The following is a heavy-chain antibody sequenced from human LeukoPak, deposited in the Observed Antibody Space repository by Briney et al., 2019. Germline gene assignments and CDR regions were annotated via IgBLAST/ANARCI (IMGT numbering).Heavy chain of an antibody. V-gene: IGHV4-59*08. CDR1: GGSFSGYY. D-gene: IGHD2/OR15-2a*01. CDR3: AGHHPRNTVDF. CDR2: ISDIGSI. Sequence: PSETLSLTCAVYGGSFSGYYWSWIRQPPGKGLEWIAYISDIGSINYNPSLKSRVTISSDTSKNQFSLKLSSVTAADTAVYYCAGHHPRNTVDFWGQGTLVTVSS. J-gene: IGHJ4*02.